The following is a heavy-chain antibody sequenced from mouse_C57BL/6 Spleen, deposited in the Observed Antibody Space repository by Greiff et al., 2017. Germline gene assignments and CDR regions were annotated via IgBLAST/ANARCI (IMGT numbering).Heavy chain of an antibody. J-gene: IGHJ4*01. Sequence: VQLQQPGAELVRPGTSVKLSCKASGYTFTSYWMHWVKQRPGQGLEWIGVIDPSDSYTNYNQKFKGKATLTVDTSSSTAYLQRSRLTSEDSAVSYCAREGVGNHLWAMDYWGQGTSVTVSS. V-gene: IGHV1-59*01. CDR3: AREGVGNHLWAMDY. CDR2: IDPSDSYT. CDR1: GYTFTSYW. D-gene: IGHD2-1*01.